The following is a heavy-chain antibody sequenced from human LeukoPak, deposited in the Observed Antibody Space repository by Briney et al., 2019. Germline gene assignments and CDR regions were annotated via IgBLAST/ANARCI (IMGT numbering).Heavy chain of an antibody. D-gene: IGHD2-15*01. CDR3: ARDHRYSSARVYYYMDV. CDR2: INPNSGGT. V-gene: IGHV1-2*02. CDR1: GYTFTGYY. Sequence: GASVKVSCKASGYTFTGYYMHWVRQAPGQGLEWMGWINPNSGGTNYAQKFQGRVTMTRDTSISTAYMELSRLRPDDTAVYYCARDHRYSSARVYYYMDVWGKGTTVTVSS. J-gene: IGHJ6*03.